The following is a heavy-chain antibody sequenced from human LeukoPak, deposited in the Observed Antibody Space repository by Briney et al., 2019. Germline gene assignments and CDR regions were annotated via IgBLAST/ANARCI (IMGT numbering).Heavy chain of an antibody. J-gene: IGHJ6*02. Sequence: GGSLRLSCAASGFTFSSYWMSWVRQAPGKGLEWVANIKQVGSEKYYVDSVKGRFTISRDNTKNSLYLQMNSLRAEDTAVYYCARERGYYDSSGYYDSYYYYYGMDVWGQGTTVTVSS. V-gene: IGHV3-7*01. D-gene: IGHD3-22*01. CDR2: IKQVGSEK. CDR1: GFTFSSYW. CDR3: ARERGYYDSSGYYDSYYYYYGMDV.